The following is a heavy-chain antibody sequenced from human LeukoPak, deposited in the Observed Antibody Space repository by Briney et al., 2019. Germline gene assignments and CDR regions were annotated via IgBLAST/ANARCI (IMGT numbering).Heavy chain of an antibody. CDR3: ARDKRYFDWPTNRYYYYGMDV. V-gene: IGHV3-7*01. CDR2: IKQDGSEK. Sequence: TGGSLRLSCAASGFTFSSYWMSWVRQAPGKGLEWVANIKQDGSEKYYVDSVKGRFTISRDNAKNSLYLQMNSLRAEDTAVYYCARDKRYFDWPTNRYYYYGMDVWGRGTTVTVSS. CDR1: GFTFSSYW. J-gene: IGHJ6*02. D-gene: IGHD3-9*01.